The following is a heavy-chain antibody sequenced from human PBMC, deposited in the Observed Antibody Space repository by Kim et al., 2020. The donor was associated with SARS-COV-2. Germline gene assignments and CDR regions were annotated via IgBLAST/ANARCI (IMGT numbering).Heavy chain of an antibody. D-gene: IGHD2-15*01. J-gene: IGHJ3*01. CDR3: ARVSGGTGGAFDF. CDR2: IYYSGST. CDR1: GGSVSSGFYY. V-gene: IGHV4-61*01. Sequence: SETLSLTCTVSGGSVSSGFYYWSWIRQPPGKGLEWIAYIYYSGSTNYNPSLKSRVTISLDTSKNQFSLKLSSVTAADTAVYYCARVSGGTGGAFDFWGQGTMVTVSS.